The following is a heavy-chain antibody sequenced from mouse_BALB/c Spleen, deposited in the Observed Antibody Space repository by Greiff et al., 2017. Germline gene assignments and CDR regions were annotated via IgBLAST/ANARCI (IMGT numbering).Heavy chain of an antibody. Sequence: EVMLVESGGGLVKPGGSLKLSCAASGFTFSSYAMSWVRQTPEKRLEWVASISSGGSTYYPDSVKGRFTISRDNARNILYLQMSSLRSEDTAMYYCARGVTTATFDYWGQGTTLTVSS. CDR1: GFTFSSYA. CDR2: ISSGGST. D-gene: IGHD1-2*01. J-gene: IGHJ2*01. CDR3: ARGVTTATFDY. V-gene: IGHV5-6-5*01.